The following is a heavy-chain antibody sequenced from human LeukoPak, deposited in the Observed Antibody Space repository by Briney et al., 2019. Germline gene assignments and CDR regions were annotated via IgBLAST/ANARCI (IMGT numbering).Heavy chain of an antibody. J-gene: IGHJ5*02. V-gene: IGHV4-34*01. CDR2: INHSGST. CDR1: GGSFSGYY. D-gene: IGHD2-15*01. Sequence: PSETLSLTCAVYGGSFSGYYWSWIRQPPGKGLEWIGEINHSGSTNYNPSLKSRVTISVDTSKNQFSLKLSSVTAADTAVYYYARHRCSGGSCYPMNWFDPWGQGTLVTVSS. CDR3: ARHRCSGGSCYPMNWFDP.